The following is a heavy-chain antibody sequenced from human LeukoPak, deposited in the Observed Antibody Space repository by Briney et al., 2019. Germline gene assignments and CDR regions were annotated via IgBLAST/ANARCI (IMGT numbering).Heavy chain of an antibody. D-gene: IGHD4-17*01. CDR2: IYYSGST. Sequence: SETLSLTCTVSGGSISSYYWSWIRQPPGKGLEWIGYIYYSGSTNYNPSLKSRVTISVDTSKNQFSLKLSSVTAADTAVYYCARQRSEYGDYGDFGGQGTRVTVSS. CDR3: ARQRSEYGDYGDF. CDR1: GGSISSYY. V-gene: IGHV4-59*08. J-gene: IGHJ4*02.